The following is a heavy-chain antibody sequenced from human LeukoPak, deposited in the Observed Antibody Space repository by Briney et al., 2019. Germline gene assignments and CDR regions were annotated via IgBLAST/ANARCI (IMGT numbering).Heavy chain of an antibody. V-gene: IGHV4-4*02. Sequence: SETLSLTCGVSGGSISGTNWWSWVRQPPGQGLEWIGEISLAGQTNYNPSLNGRVIMSLDKSSNQLSLHLTSVTAADTATYYCSRESGPFCPFGYWGQGTLVIVSS. J-gene: IGHJ4*02. CDR2: ISLAGQT. CDR1: GGSISGTNW. CDR3: SRESGPFCPFGY. D-gene: IGHD1-26*01.